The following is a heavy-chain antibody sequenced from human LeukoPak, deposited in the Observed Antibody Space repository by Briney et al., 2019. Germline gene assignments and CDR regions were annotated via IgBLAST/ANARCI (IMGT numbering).Heavy chain of an antibody. Sequence: SETLSLTCTVSGGSISSGGYYWSWIRQHPGKGLEWIGYIYYSGSTYYNPSLKSRVTISVDTSKNHFSLRPSSVTAADTAVHYCARDTRRVFDYWGQGTLVTVSS. V-gene: IGHV4-31*03. J-gene: IGHJ4*02. CDR1: GGSISSGGYY. CDR2: IYYSGST. CDR3: ARDTRRVFDY.